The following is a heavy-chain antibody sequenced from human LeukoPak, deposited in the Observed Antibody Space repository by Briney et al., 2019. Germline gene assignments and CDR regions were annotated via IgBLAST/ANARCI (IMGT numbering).Heavy chain of an antibody. CDR2: VKQDGSEK. D-gene: IGHD6-13*01. CDR3: ARYGSIAAAGTFDY. J-gene: IGHJ4*02. Sequence: GGSLRLSCAASGFTFSRFWMSWVRQAPGKGLEWVANVKQDGSEKYYVDSVKGRFTISRDNAKNSLYLKMNSLRAEDTAVYYCARYGSIAAAGTFDYWGQGTLVTVPS. CDR1: GFTFSRFW. V-gene: IGHV3-7*04.